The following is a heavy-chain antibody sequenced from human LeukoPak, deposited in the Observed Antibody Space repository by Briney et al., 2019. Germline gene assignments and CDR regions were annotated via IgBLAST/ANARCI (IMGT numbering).Heavy chain of an antibody. J-gene: IGHJ6*03. CDR1: GDSISTSNSY. D-gene: IGHD3-22*01. CDR2: IYYSGST. Sequence: PSETLSLTCTVSGDSISTSNSYWGWIRQPPGKGLEWIGYIYYSGSTYYNPSLKSRVTISVDTSKNQFSLKLSSVTAADTAVYYCARSYYYDSSGYSYYYYYYYMDVWGKGTTVTVSS. V-gene: IGHV4-39*07. CDR3: ARSYYYDSSGYSYYYYYYYMDV.